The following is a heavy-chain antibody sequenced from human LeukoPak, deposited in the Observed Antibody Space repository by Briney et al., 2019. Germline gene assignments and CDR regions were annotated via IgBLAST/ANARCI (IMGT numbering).Heavy chain of an antibody. CDR1: GRTFSSYA. V-gene: IGHV1-69*04. J-gene: IGHJ4*02. CDR3: ARENNRGTTGTDIDY. CDR2: IIPILGIA. Sequence: SVKVSCKASGRTFSSYAISWVRQAPGQGLEWMGRIIPILGIANYAQKFQGRVTITADKSTSTACMELSSLRSEDTAVYYCARENNRGTTGTDIDYWGQGTLVTVSS. D-gene: IGHD1-1*01.